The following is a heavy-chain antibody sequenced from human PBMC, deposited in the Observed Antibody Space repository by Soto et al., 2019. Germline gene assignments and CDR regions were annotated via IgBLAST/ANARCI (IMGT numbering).Heavy chain of an antibody. J-gene: IGHJ4*02. V-gene: IGHV1-3*01. CDR2: INAGNVNT. CDR1: GYTFTSYA. CDR3: AGDLPPIDY. Sequence: QVQLVQSGAEVKKPGASVKVSCKASGYTFTSYAMHWVRQAPGQRLEWMGWINAGNVNTKYSQKFQGRVTITRDTSASTADMELSSLRSEDTSVYYCAGDLPPIDYRGQGTRVTVSS.